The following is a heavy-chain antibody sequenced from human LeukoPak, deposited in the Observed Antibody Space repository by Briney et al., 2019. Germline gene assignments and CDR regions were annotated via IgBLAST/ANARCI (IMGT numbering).Heavy chain of an antibody. J-gene: IGHJ4*02. V-gene: IGHV4-30-4*01. Sequence: PSQTLSLTCTVSGGSISSADHYWNWIRQPPGKGLEWIGYMHYSGSAYYSPSLKHRVTISVDTSKSQSSLKLSSVTAADTAVYYCARALSGSESLYYFDYWGQGKLVTVSS. CDR1: GGSISSADHY. CDR3: ARALSGSESLYYFDY. D-gene: IGHD3-10*01. CDR2: MHYSGSA.